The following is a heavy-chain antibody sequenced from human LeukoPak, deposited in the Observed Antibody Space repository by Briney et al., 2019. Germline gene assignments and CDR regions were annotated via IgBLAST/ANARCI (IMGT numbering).Heavy chain of an antibody. CDR1: GGSFSYYY. D-gene: IGHD3-22*01. Sequence: PSETLSLTCAVYGGSFSYYYWNWIRQPPGKGLEWIGEINYSGTINYNSSLKSRVTISVDTSKNQFSLKLSSLTAADTAVYYCARGGRCYDSSGYTHRYYFDNWGQGTLVTVSS. CDR3: ARGGRCYDSSGYTHRYYFDN. V-gene: IGHV4-34*01. J-gene: IGHJ4*02. CDR2: INYSGTI.